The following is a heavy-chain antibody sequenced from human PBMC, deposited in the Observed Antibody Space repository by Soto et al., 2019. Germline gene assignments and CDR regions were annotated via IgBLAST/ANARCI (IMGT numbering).Heavy chain of an antibody. CDR2: IDWDDDK. D-gene: IGHD3-22*01. CDR3: ARSSGYYLTHFDY. V-gene: IGHV2-70*04. J-gene: IGHJ4*02. CDR1: GFSLSTSGMR. Sequence: SGPTLVNPKQTLTLTCTFSGFSLSTSGMRVSWIRQPPGKALEWLARIDWDDDKFYSTSLKTRLTISKDTSKNQVVLTMTNMDPVDTAXYYCARSSGYYLTHFDYWGQGTLVTVSS.